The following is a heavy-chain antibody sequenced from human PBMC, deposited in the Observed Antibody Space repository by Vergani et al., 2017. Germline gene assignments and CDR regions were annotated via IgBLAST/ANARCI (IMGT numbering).Heavy chain of an antibody. V-gene: IGHV1-46*03. CDR3: ARGDYGILAGYRY. CDR2: INPSGGHT. D-gene: IGHD3-9*01. Sequence: QVQVVQSGAEVKKSGAPVKVSCKTSGYTFSNHYMHWVRQAPGQGLEWMGIINPSGGHTNYAQKLQGRVTMTRNTATSTVYMELSSLRSEDTAIYNCARGDYGILAGYRYWGQGTLVTVSA. CDR1: GYTFSNHY. J-gene: IGHJ4*02.